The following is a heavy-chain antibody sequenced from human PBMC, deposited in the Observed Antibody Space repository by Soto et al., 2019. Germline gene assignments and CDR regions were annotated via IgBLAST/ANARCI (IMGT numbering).Heavy chain of an antibody. CDR3: ATRIGNIGWYWLDT. Sequence: WASVKVSCKASGFTFSSSAVQWVRQARGQGLEWIGWIVLGNGNTNYAQKFQERVTITRDMSTSTAYMEVRSLTFEDTAVYYCATRIGNIGWYWLDTWGQGTLVTVSS. D-gene: IGHD6-19*01. J-gene: IGHJ5*02. CDR1: GFTFSSSA. CDR2: IVLGNGNT. V-gene: IGHV1-58*01.